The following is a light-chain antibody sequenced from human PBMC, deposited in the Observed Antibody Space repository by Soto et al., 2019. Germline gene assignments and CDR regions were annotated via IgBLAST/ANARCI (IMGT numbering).Light chain of an antibody. Sequence: IVLTQSPATLSLSPWESATLSCRASQSVSSYLAGYQQKPGQAPRLLIYDASNRATGIPARFSGSGSGTDFTLTISSLEPEDFAVYYCQQRSNWLTFGGGTKVDIK. CDR2: DAS. J-gene: IGKJ4*01. CDR3: QQRSNWLT. V-gene: IGKV3-11*01. CDR1: QSVSSY.